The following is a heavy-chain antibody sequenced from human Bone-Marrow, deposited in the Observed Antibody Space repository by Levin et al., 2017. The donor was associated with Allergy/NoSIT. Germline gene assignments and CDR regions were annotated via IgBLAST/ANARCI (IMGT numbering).Heavy chain of an antibody. CDR1: GFTFSKFA. V-gene: IGHV3-30*14. Sequence: LSLTCGASGFTFSKFAFHWVRQAPGKGLEWLAFISYDDNRRYYADSVRGRLTISRDSSKNTVFLQMNSLRPDESAVYDCGSGGHYKTLWPIPAGKKPIDYWGQGTQVAVSS. D-gene: IGHD6-19*01. CDR3: GSGGHYKTLWPIPAGKKPIDY. J-gene: IGHJ4*02. CDR2: ISYDDNRR.